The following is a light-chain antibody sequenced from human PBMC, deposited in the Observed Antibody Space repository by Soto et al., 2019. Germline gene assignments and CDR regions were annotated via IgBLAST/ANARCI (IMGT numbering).Light chain of an antibody. J-gene: IGLJ3*02. Sequence: NFMLTQPHSVSESPGKTVTTSCTRSSGSIASNYVQWYQQRPGSSPTTVIYEDDQRPSGVPDRFSGSIDSSSNSASLTISGLKTEDDADYCCQSYDSSNQGVFGGGTKLTVL. CDR2: EDD. CDR1: SGSIASNY. CDR3: QSYDSSNQGV. V-gene: IGLV6-57*01.